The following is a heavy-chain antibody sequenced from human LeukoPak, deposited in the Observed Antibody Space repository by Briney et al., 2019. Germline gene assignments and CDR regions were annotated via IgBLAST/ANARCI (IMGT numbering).Heavy chain of an antibody. J-gene: IGHJ3*02. CDR3: AKDTDWAFDI. V-gene: IGHV3-33*06. D-gene: IGHD3-9*01. Sequence: PGRSLRLSCAASGFTFSSYGMHWVRQAPGKGLEWVAVIWYDGSNKYYADSVKGRFTISRDNSKNTLYLQMNSLRAEGTAVYYCAKDTDWAFDIWGQGTMVTVSS. CDR2: IWYDGSNK. CDR1: GFTFSSYG.